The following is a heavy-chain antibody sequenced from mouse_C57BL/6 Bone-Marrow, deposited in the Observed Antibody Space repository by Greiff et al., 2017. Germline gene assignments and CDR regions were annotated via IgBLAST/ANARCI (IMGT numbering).Heavy chain of an antibody. CDR1: GYTFTSYW. CDR2: IDPSDSYT. CDR3: ARNYDYDVEFAY. D-gene: IGHD2-4*01. Sequence: QVQLQQPGAELVMPGASVKLSCKASGYTFTSYWMHWVKQRPGQGLEWIGEIDPSDSYTNYNQKFKGKSTLTVDKSSSTAYMQLSSLTSEDSAVYYCARNYDYDVEFAYGGRGTLVTVSA. V-gene: IGHV1-69*01. J-gene: IGHJ3*01.